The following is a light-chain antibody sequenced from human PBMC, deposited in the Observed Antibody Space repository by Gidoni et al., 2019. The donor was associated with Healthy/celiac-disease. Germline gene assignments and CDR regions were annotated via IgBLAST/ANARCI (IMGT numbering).Light chain of an antibody. CDR3: QQRSSWPPALT. CDR2: DAS. Sequence: EIVLTQSPATLSLPPGERTTLSCRASQGVSSYLAWYQQEPGQAPRLLIYDASNRTTGIPARFSGSGSGTDFTLTISSLEPEDFAVYYCQQRSSWPPALTFXGXTKVEI. V-gene: IGKV3-11*01. J-gene: IGKJ4*01. CDR1: QGVSSY.